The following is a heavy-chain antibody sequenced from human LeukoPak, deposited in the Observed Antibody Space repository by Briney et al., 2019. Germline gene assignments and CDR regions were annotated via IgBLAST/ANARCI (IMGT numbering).Heavy chain of an antibody. Sequence: PSETLSLTCTVSGGSISSSSYYWGWIRQPPGKGLEWIGSIYYSGSTYYNPSLKSRVTISVDTSKNQFSLKLSSVTAADTAVYYCARDQGYIDYWGQGTLVTVSS. CDR2: IYYSGST. CDR3: ARDQGYIDY. CDR1: GGSISSSSYY. V-gene: IGHV4-39*07. J-gene: IGHJ4*02.